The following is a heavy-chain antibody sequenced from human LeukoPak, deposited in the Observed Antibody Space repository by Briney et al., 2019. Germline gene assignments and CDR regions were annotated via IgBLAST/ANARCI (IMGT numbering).Heavy chain of an antibody. J-gene: IGHJ3*02. CDR2: ISSSSSTI. V-gene: IGHV3-48*04. CDR1: GFTFSSYS. D-gene: IGHD3-22*01. CDR3: ARDRVVDYYDSSGYWDAFDI. Sequence: GGSLRLSCAASGFTFSSYSMNWVRQAPGKGLEWVSYISSSSSTIYYADSVKGRFTISRDNAKNSLYLQMNSLRAEGTAVYYCARDRVVDYYDSSGYWDAFDIWGQGTMVTVSS.